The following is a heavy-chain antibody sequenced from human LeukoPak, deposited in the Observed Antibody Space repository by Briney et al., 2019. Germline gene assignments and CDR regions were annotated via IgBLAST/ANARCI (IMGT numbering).Heavy chain of an antibody. CDR2: ISGYNKNT. V-gene: IGHV1-18*01. CDR1: GYTFTSYG. CDR3: ATGDSSGWTPFDY. D-gene: IGHD6-19*01. J-gene: IGHJ4*02. Sequence: ASVKVSCKASGYTFTSYGISWVRQAPGQGLEWMAWISGYNKNTNYAQKFQGRVTMTTDTPTSTAFMELRGLRSDDTAVYYCATGDSSGWTPFDYWGQGTLVTVSS.